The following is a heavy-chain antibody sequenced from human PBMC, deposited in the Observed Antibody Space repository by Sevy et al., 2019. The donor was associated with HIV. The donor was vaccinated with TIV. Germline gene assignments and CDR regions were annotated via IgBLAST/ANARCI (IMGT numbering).Heavy chain of an antibody. D-gene: IGHD4-4*01. Sequence: SETLSLTCTVSGDSINNGDYYWSWIRQHPGKGLKWIGKIYYTGTTHYNPSLKSRLRISVERSENTLSLSLRSVTAADTAVYYCMITTVTALSSARNNWFDPWGQGTLVTVSS. J-gene: IGHJ5*02. V-gene: IGHV4-31*03. CDR2: IYYTGTT. CDR3: MITTVTALSSARNNWFDP. CDR1: GDSINNGDYY.